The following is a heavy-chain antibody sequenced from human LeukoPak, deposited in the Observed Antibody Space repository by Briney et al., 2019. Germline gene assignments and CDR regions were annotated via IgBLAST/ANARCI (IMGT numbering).Heavy chain of an antibody. V-gene: IGHV3-33*01. CDR1: GFTFSNYG. D-gene: IGHD3-10*01. CDR3: ARDPYYGSGKYYYGMDL. J-gene: IGHJ6*02. Sequence: PGRSLRLSCAASGFTFSNYGVHWVRQAPGKGLEWVAVMWYDGSNEYSGDSVKGRFTISRDKSKNTLYLQMNSLRVEDTAVYYCARDPYYGSGKYYYGMDLWGQGTTVTVSS. CDR2: MWYDGSNE.